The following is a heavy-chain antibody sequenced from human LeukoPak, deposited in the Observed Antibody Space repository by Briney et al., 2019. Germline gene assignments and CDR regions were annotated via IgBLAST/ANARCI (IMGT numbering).Heavy chain of an antibody. CDR3: ATAYYYGSETYWFDP. V-gene: IGHV1-3*01. J-gene: IGHJ5*02. CDR1: GYTFTSYA. CDR2: INAGNGNT. D-gene: IGHD3-10*01. Sequence: ASVKVSCKASGYTFTSYAMHWVRQAPGQRLEWMGWINAGNGNTKYSQKFQGRVTMTEDTSTDTAYMELSSLRSEDTAVYYCATAYYYGSETYWFDPWGQGTLVTVSS.